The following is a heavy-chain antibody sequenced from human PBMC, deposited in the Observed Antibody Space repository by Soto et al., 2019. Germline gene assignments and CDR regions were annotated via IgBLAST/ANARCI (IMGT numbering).Heavy chain of an antibody. CDR1: GGSISSYY. Sequence: SETLSLTCTVSGGSISSYYGSWIRQPPGKGLEWIGYIYYSGSTNYNPSLKSRVTISVDTSKNQFSLKLSSVTAADTAVYYCARVSSSWYCDYMDVWGKGTTVTVSS. J-gene: IGHJ6*03. CDR3: ARVSSSWYCDYMDV. CDR2: IYYSGST. V-gene: IGHV4-59*01. D-gene: IGHD6-13*01.